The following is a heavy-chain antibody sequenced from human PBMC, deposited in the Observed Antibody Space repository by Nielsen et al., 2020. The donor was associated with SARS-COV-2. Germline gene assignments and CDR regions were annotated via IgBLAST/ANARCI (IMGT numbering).Heavy chain of an antibody. CDR3: ARDSVMRGAYNWFDP. CDR1: GGSFSGYS. J-gene: IGHJ5*02. D-gene: IGHD3-16*01. V-gene: IGHV4-34*01. Sequence: SETLSLTCAVYGGSFSGYSWSWIRQPPGKGLEWIGEINHSGSTNYNPSLKSRVTISVDTSKNKFSLKLSSVTAADTAVYYCARDSVMRGAYNWFDPWGQGTLVTVSS. CDR2: INHSGST.